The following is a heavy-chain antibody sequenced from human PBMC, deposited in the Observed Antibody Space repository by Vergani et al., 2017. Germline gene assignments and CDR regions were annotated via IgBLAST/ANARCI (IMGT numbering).Heavy chain of an antibody. CDR3: AKDLVSSSSVAFDI. CDR2: ISSSSSYI. J-gene: IGHJ3*02. Sequence: EVQLVESGGGLVKPGGSLRLSCAASGFTFSSYSMNWVRQAPGKGLEWVSSISSSSSYIYYADSVKGRFTISRDNAKNSLYLQMNSLRAEDTAVYYCAKDLVSSSSVAFDIWGQGTMVTVSS. CDR1: GFTFSSYS. V-gene: IGHV3-21*01. D-gene: IGHD6-6*01.